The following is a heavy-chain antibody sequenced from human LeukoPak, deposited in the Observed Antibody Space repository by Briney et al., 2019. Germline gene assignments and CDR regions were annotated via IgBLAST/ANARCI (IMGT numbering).Heavy chain of an antibody. Sequence: SKTLSLTCTVSGGSISSGGYYWSWIRQHPGKGLEWIGYIYYSGSTYYNPSLKSRVTISVDTSKNQFSLKLSSVTAADTAVYYCARDGEGYYYDSSGYYEAYFDYWGQGTLVAVSS. CDR1: GGSISSGGYY. D-gene: IGHD3-22*01. V-gene: IGHV4-31*03. J-gene: IGHJ4*02. CDR3: ARDGEGYYYDSSGYYEAYFDY. CDR2: IYYSGST.